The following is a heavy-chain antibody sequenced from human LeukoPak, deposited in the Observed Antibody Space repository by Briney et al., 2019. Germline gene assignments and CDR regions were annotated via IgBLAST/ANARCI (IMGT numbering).Heavy chain of an antibody. V-gene: IGHV4-4*02. CDR2: IYHSGST. CDR3: ARENKDYYGSGSYYSFDY. D-gene: IGHD3-10*01. CDR1: GGSISSSNW. J-gene: IGHJ4*02. Sequence: SETLSLTCAVSGGSISSSNWWSWVRQPPGEGLEWIGEIYHSGSTNYNPSLKSRVTISVDKSKNQFSLKLSSVTAADTAVYYCARENKDYYGSGSYYSFDYWGQGTLVTVSS.